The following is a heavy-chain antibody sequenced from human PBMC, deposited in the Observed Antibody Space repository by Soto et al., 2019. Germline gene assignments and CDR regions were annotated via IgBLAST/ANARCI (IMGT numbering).Heavy chain of an antibody. CDR1: GYTFTSYD. J-gene: IGHJ6*02. V-gene: IGHV1-8*01. CDR2: MNPNSGNT. CDR3: ARVHTYYDFWSGYQAYYGMDV. Sequence: QVQLVQSGAEVKKPGASVKVSCKASGYTFTSYDINWVRQVTGQGLEWMGWMNPNSGNTGYAQKFQGRVTMTRNTSISTAYMELSSLRSEDTAVYYCARVHTYYDFWSGYQAYYGMDVWGQGTTVTVSS. D-gene: IGHD3-3*01.